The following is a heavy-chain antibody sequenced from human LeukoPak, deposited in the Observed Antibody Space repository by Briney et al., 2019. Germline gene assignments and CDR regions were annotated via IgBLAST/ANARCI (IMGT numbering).Heavy chain of an antibody. CDR1: GFTFDDYT. Sequence: GGSLRLSCAASGFTFDDYTMHWVRQAPGKGLEWVSLISWDGGSTYYADSVKGRFTISRDNSKNTLYLQMNSLRAEDTAVYYCARGVGAPDYWGQGTLVTVSS. V-gene: IGHV3-43*01. CDR3: ARGVGAPDY. D-gene: IGHD1-26*01. J-gene: IGHJ4*02. CDR2: ISWDGGST.